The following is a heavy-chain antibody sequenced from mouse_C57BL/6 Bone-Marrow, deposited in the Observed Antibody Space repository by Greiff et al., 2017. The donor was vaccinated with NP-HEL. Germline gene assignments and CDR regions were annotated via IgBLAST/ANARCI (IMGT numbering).Heavy chain of an antibody. CDR3: ARQNYYDYDGDY. Sequence: VQLQQSGAELARPGASVKLSCKASGYTFTSYGISWVKQRTGQGLEWIGEIYPRSGNTYYNEKFKGKAKLTADKSSSTAYMELRSLTSADSAVYFCARQNYYDYDGDYWGQGTTLTVSS. CDR2: IYPRSGNT. CDR1: GYTFTSYG. V-gene: IGHV1-81*01. D-gene: IGHD2-4*01. J-gene: IGHJ2*01.